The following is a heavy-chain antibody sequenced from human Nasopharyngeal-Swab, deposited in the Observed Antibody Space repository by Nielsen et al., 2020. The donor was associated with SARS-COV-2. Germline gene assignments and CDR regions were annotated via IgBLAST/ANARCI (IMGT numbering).Heavy chain of an antibody. J-gene: IGHJ4*02. V-gene: IGHV1-8*01. CDR3: TRGVPDFGY. Sequence: ASVKVSCKASGYTFTTYDINWLRQATGQGLEWMGWMTPNNGATGSAQKFQGRVTLTWDTSISTAYMELSSLRSEDTAVYYCTRGVPDFGYWGQGTLVTVSS. CDR2: MTPNNGAT. CDR1: GYTFTTYD.